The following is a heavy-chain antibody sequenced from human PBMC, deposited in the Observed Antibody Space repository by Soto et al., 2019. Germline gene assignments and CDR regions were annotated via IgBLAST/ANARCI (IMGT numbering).Heavy chain of an antibody. CDR1: GFTFSDHY. Sequence: EVQLAESGGGLVQPGGSLRLSCAASGFTFSDHYMDWVRQAPGKGLEWVGRSRDKVHSHTTEYAASVKGRFTISRGDSENSLSLQMNSLKTEDPAVYYCARGVVSTGYFDYWGQGTLVTVSS. CDR2: SRDKVHSHTT. V-gene: IGHV3-72*01. D-gene: IGHD5-12*01. J-gene: IGHJ4*02. CDR3: ARGVVSTGYFDY.